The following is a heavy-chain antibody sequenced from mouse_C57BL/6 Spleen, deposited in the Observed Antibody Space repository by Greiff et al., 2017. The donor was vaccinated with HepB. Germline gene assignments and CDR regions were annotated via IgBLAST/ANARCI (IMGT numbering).Heavy chain of an antibody. CDR1: GYTFTDYE. CDR3: TTPTYGNYLYYFDY. Sequence: QVQLKQSGAELVRPGASVTLSCKASGYTFTDYEMHWVKQTPVHGLEWIGAIDPETGGTAYNQKFKGKAILTAAKSSSTTYMELRSLTSEDAAVSYCTTPTYGNYLYYFDYWGPGTTLTVSS. CDR2: IDPETGGT. D-gene: IGHD2-1*01. V-gene: IGHV1-15*01. J-gene: IGHJ2*01.